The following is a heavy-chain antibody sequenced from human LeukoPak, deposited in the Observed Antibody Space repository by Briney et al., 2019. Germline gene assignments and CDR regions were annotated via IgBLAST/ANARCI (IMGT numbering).Heavy chain of an antibody. Sequence: ETLSLTCTVSGYSISSGYYWGWIRQPPGKGLEWVSAISGSGGSTYYADSVKGRFTISRDNSKNTLYLQMNSLRAEDTAVYYCARGGNTMVRGVITDYYYMDVWGKGTTVTVSS. J-gene: IGHJ6*03. CDR3: ARGGNTMVRGVITDYYYMDV. CDR2: ISGSGGST. D-gene: IGHD3-10*01. CDR1: GYSISSGYY. V-gene: IGHV3-23*01.